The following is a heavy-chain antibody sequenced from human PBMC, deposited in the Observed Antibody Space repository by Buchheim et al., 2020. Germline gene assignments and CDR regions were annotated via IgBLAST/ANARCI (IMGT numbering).Heavy chain of an antibody. CDR2: ISSSSSYT. Sequence: QVQLVESGGGLVKPGGSLRLSCAASGFTFSDYYMSWIRQAPGKGLEWVSYISSSSSYTNYADSVKGRFTISRDNAKNSLYLQMNSLRAEDTAVYHCARDVKWELPPDYYYYYGMDVWGQGTT. CDR3: ARDVKWELPPDYYYYYGMDV. D-gene: IGHD1-26*01. V-gene: IGHV3-11*06. J-gene: IGHJ6*02. CDR1: GFTFSDYY.